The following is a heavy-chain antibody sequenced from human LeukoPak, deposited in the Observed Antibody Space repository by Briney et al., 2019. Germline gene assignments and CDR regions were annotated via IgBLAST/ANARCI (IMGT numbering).Heavy chain of an antibody. V-gene: IGHV3-30*18. D-gene: IGHD6-6*01. CDR2: ISYDGSNK. J-gene: IGHJ4*02. CDR3: AKAEYSSSPLDY. Sequence: GSLRLSCAASGFTFSSYGMHWVRQAPGKGLEWVAVISYDGSNKYYADSVKGRFTISRDNSKNTLYLQMNSLRAEDTAVYYCAKAEYSSSPLDYWGQGTLVTVSS. CDR1: GFTFSSYG.